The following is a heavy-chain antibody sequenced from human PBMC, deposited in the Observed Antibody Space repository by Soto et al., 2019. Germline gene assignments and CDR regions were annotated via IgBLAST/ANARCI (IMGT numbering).Heavy chain of an antibody. CDR3: AKDLFPTSGQRFFFES. CDR2: ILHDETP. CDR1: GFPFSTYS. V-gene: IGHV3-23*01. J-gene: IGHJ4*02. D-gene: IGHD2-21*01. Sequence: PGGPLILSWASSGFPFSTYSMTLVRPAPGRGLEWVSTILHDETPFYTDSVKGRFTISRDNVRGTLYLQMNGLRVEDAALYFCAKDLFPTSGQRFFFESWGQGRRVNVS.